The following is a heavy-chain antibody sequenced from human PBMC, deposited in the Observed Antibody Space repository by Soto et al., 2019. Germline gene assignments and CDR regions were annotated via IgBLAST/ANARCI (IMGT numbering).Heavy chain of an antibody. Sequence: SETLSLTCTVSGGSISSYYWSWIRQPPGKGLEWIGYIYYSGSTNYNPSLKSRVTVSVDTSKNQFSLKLSSVTAADTAVYYCARDRGWLDYWGQGTLVTVSS. CDR2: IYYSGST. CDR3: ARDRGWLDY. CDR1: GGSISSYY. D-gene: IGHD6-19*01. V-gene: IGHV4-59*01. J-gene: IGHJ4*02.